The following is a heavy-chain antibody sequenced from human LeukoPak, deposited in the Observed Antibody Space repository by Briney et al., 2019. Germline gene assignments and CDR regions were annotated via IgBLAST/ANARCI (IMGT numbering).Heavy chain of an antibody. CDR2: IDTDGSNR. CDR3: ARGGFIVGANQYFQW. D-gene: IGHD3-16*02. CDR1: GFTFDRHW. J-gene: IGHJ4*02. Sequence: GGSLRLSCVASGFTFDRHWMHWVRQAPGKGLVWVSRIDTDGSNRGSAESVKGRFTISRANTKNTLYLQMDRLRVEDTAVYYCARGGFIVGANQYFQWWGQGTRVIVSS. V-gene: IGHV3-74*01.